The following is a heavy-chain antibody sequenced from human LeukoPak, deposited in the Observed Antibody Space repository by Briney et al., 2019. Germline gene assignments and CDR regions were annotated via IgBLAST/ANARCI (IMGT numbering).Heavy chain of an antibody. V-gene: IGHV4-4*07. Sequence: PSETLSLTCTVSGGSISSYYWSWIRQPAGKGLEWIGRIYTSGSTNYNPSFKSRVTMSVDTSKNQFSLKLSSVTAADTAVYYCARDMVRGVSSYFDYWGQGTLVTVSS. D-gene: IGHD3-10*01. J-gene: IGHJ4*02. CDR2: IYTSGST. CDR1: GGSISSYY. CDR3: ARDMVRGVSSYFDY.